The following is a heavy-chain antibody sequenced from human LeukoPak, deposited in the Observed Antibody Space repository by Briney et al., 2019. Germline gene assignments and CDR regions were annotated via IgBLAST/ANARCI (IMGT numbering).Heavy chain of an antibody. CDR1: GFNLSEYY. J-gene: IGHJ6*03. V-gene: IGHV3-11*04. Sequence: GGSLRLSCEASGFNLSEYYMSWIRQAPGKGLEWVSYISNSGTTIKYADSVKGRFTISRDNAKNSLYLQMNSLGADDTAVYYCARRFGAARDDYMDVWGKGTTVTVSS. CDR3: ARRFGAARDDYMDV. D-gene: IGHD3-16*01. CDR2: ISNSGTTI.